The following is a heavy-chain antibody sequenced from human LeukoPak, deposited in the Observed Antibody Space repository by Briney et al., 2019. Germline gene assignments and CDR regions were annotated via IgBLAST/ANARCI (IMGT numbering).Heavy chain of an antibody. D-gene: IGHD5-24*01. Sequence: GGSLRLSCAASGFTFSSYGMNWARQAPGKGLEWVSYISSTSRTIYDADSVKGRFTISRDNAKNSLYLQMNSLRDEDTAVYYCARDPLRWLQNNYYYYYMDVWGKGTTVTVSS. CDR1: GFTFSSYG. J-gene: IGHJ6*03. CDR2: ISSTSRTI. V-gene: IGHV3-48*02. CDR3: ARDPLRWLQNNYYYYYMDV.